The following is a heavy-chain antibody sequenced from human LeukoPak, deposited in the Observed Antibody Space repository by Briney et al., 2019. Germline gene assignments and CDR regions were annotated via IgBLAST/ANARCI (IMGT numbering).Heavy chain of an antibody. V-gene: IGHV3-23*01. CDR2: ISGSGGST. Sequence: GGSLRLXCAASGFTFSSYGMSWVRQAPGKGLEWVSAISGSGGSTYYADSVKGRFTISRDNSKNTLYLQMNSLRAEDTAVYYCAKDPTYYYDSSGYYLDYWGQGTLVTVSS. D-gene: IGHD3-22*01. CDR1: GFTFSSYG. CDR3: AKDPTYYYDSSGYYLDY. J-gene: IGHJ4*02.